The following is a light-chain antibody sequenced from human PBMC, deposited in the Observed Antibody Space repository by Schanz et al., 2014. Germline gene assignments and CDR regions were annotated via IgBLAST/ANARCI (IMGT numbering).Light chain of an antibody. V-gene: IGKV1-12*01. CDR2: AAS. CDR3: QQADSSPPMFT. CDR1: QSVGTR. Sequence: DIQMTQSPSTLSASVGDRVTISCRASQSVGTRLAWYQQKPGQASKLLIYAASTLQSGVPSRFSGSGSGTDFTLTISSLQPEDFATYYCQQADSSPPMFTFGPGTKVDF. J-gene: IGKJ3*01.